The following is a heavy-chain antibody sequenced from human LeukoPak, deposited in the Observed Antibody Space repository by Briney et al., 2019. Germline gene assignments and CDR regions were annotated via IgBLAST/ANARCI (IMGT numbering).Heavy chain of an antibody. V-gene: IGHV4-34*01. Sequence: SETLSLTCAVYGGSFSGYYCSWIRQPPGKGLEWIGEINHSGSTNYNPSLKSRVTISVDTSKNQFSLKLSSVTAADTAVYYCARGHRYGDYVGYWGQGTLVTVSS. J-gene: IGHJ4*02. D-gene: IGHD4-17*01. CDR2: INHSGST. CDR1: GGSFSGYY. CDR3: ARGHRYGDYVGY.